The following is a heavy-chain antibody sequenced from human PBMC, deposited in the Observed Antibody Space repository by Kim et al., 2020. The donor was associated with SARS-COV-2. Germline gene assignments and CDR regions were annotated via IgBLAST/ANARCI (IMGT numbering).Heavy chain of an antibody. J-gene: IGHJ3*02. Sequence: YSPSCQGQVTISAERSISTAYLQRSSLKASDTAMYYCARRVGGSVDAVDIWGQGTMVTVSS. V-gene: IGHV5-51*01. D-gene: IGHD3-16*01. CDR3: ARRVGGSVDAVDI.